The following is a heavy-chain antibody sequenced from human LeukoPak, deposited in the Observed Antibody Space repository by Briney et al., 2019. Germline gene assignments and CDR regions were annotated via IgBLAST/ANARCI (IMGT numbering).Heavy chain of an antibody. CDR2: INSDGSST. CDR3: ASSLKGTMIVVVITLPGY. D-gene: IGHD3-22*01. Sequence: PGGSLRLSCAASGFTFSSYWMHWVRQAPGKGLVWVSRINSDGSSTSYADSVKGRFTISRDNAKKTLYLQMNSLRAEDTAVYYCASSLKGTMIVVVITLPGYWGQGTLLTVSS. CDR1: GFTFSSYW. J-gene: IGHJ4*02. V-gene: IGHV3-74*01.